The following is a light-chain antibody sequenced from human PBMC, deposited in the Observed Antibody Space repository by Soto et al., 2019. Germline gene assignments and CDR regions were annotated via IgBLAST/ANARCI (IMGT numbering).Light chain of an antibody. J-gene: IGKJ5*01. CDR1: QSVSSTY. Sequence: EIVFTQSPGTLSLSPGERATLSCRASQSVSSTYLAWYQQKPGQAPRFLIYAASSRATDIPDRFSGSGSGTDFTLTISRLQPEDFAVYYCQQYGSSPLTFGQRTRLEIK. CDR3: QQYGSSPLT. V-gene: IGKV3-20*01. CDR2: AAS.